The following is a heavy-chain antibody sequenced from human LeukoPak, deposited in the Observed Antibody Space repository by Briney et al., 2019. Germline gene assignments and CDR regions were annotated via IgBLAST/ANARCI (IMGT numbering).Heavy chain of an antibody. CDR3: ARDSARSYYYDSSGYYSPFDY. V-gene: IGHV3-21*01. D-gene: IGHD3-22*01. CDR1: GFTFSSAC. CDR2: IISSSSYI. J-gene: IGHJ4*02. Sequence: GGSLRLSCAASGFTFSSACMNCVRQAPGKGLEWVSSIISSSSYIYYADSVKGRFTISRDNAKNSLYLQMNSLRAEDTAVYYCARDSARSYYYDSSGYYSPFDYWGQGTLVTVSS.